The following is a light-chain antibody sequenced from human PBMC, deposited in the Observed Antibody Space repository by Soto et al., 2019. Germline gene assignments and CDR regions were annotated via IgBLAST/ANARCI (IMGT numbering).Light chain of an antibody. V-gene: IGKV3-20*01. Sequence: ETVLTQSPGSLYLSPGERAALSCRASQSVSSAYLAWYQQRPSQAPRLLIYGASRRATGIPDRFSGSGSGTDFTLTSSSLESENFAVYYCQRYGSSPTFGQGTKVEI. CDR3: QRYGSSPT. CDR1: QSVSSAY. CDR2: GAS. J-gene: IGKJ1*01.